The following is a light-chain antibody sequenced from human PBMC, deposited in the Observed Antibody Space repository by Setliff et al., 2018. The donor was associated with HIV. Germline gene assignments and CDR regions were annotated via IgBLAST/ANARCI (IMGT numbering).Light chain of an antibody. Sequence: QSVLTQPASVTGSPGQSITMSSTGTSSDVGGYNYVSWYQHHPGKAPKLMIYEVTNRPSGVSSRFSGSKSVNTASLTILGLQAEDEAAYYCSSYTNSISYVFGTGTKVTVL. CDR1: SSDVGGYNY. CDR2: EVT. CDR3: SSYTNSISYV. V-gene: IGLV2-14*01. J-gene: IGLJ1*01.